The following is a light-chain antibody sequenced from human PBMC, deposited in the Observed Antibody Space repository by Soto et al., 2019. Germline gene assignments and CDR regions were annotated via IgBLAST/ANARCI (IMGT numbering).Light chain of an antibody. CDR2: KAS. Sequence: IQMTQSPSTLSASVGDRVTITCRASQSISSWLAWYQQKPGKAPNLLIYKASTLEGGVPSRFSGSGSGTEFTLTINSLQSDDFATYYCQQYNDFWGTFGQGTKVEIK. V-gene: IGKV1-5*03. CDR3: QQYNDFWGT. J-gene: IGKJ1*01. CDR1: QSISSW.